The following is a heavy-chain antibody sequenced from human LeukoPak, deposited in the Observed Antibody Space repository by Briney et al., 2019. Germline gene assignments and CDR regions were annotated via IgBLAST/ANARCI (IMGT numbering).Heavy chain of an antibody. CDR2: INHSGST. Sequence: SETLSLTCAVYGGSFSGYYWSWIRQPPGKGLEWIGEINHSGSTNYNPSLKSRVTISVDTSKNQFSLKLSSVTAADTAVYYCARSPDIVVVPATEWFDPWGQGTLVTVSS. CDR1: GGSFSGYY. J-gene: IGHJ5*02. CDR3: ARSPDIVVVPATEWFDP. D-gene: IGHD2-2*01. V-gene: IGHV4-34*01.